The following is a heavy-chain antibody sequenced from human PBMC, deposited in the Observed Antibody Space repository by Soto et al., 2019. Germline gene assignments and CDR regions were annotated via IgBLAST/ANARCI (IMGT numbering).Heavy chain of an antibody. CDR3: ARASEGFDY. Sequence: QVQLQESGPGLVKPSETLSLTCTVSGGSISSYYWSWIRQPPGKGLEWIGYIYLSGSTNYNPSLKSRVTISVDTSKNQFSLKLSSVTAADTAVYYCARASEGFDYWGQGTLVTVSS. CDR1: GGSISSYY. V-gene: IGHV4-59*01. J-gene: IGHJ4*02. CDR2: IYLSGST.